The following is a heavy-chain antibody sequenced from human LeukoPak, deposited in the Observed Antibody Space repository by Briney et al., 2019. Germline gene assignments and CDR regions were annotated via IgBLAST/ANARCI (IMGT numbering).Heavy chain of an antibody. CDR1: GGSISSDY. J-gene: IGHJ6*03. CDR3: ASTSSYSSSWPYYYYYYMDV. V-gene: IGHV4-59*01. D-gene: IGHD6-13*01. CDR2: IYYSGST. Sequence: PSETLSLTCTVSGGSISSDYWSWIRQPPGKGLEWIGYIYYSGSTNYNPSLKSRVTISVDTSKNQFSLKLSSVTAADTAVYYCASTSSYSSSWPYYYYYYMDVWVKGTTVTVSS.